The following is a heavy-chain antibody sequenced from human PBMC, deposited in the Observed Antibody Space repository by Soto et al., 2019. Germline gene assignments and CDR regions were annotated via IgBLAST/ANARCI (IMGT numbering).Heavy chain of an antibody. D-gene: IGHD3-9*01. V-gene: IGHV3-23*01. CDR2: ISGSGGST. CDR1: GFTFSSYA. J-gene: IGHJ4*02. Sequence: PGGSLRLSCVASGFTFSSYAMSWVRQAPGKGPEWVSAISGSGGSTYYADSVKGRFTISRDNSKNTLYLQMNSLRAEDTAVYYCAKLSGYDILTGYYGPDYWGQGTLVTVSS. CDR3: AKLSGYDILTGYYGPDY.